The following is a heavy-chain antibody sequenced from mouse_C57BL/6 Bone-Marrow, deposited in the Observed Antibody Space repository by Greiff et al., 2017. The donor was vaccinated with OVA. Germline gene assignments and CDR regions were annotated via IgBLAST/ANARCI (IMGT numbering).Heavy chain of an antibody. J-gene: IGHJ2*01. CDR2: INYDGSST. Sequence: EVHLVESEGGLVQPGSSMKLSCTASGFTFSDYYMAWVRQVPEKGLEWVANINYDGSSTYYLDSLKSRFIISRDNAKNILYLQMSSLKSEDTATYYCARAPKVLWYYFDYWGQGTTLTVSS. V-gene: IGHV5-16*01. D-gene: IGHD1-1*02. CDR3: ARAPKVLWYYFDY. CDR1: GFTFSDYY.